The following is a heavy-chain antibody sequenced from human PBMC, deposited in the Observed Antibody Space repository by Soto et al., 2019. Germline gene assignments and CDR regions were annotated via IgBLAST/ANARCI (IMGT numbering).Heavy chain of an antibody. CDR3: AREGAYVDY. CDR2: IDESGDS. Sequence: PSDTLSLTCTVSGGPIRSSSHYWGWIRQSPGTGLEWIGSIDESGDSYYNPSLKSRVTISVDTSKNQFSLKLISVTGADSAIYYCAREGAYVDYWGQGTLVTVSS. D-gene: IGHD3-16*01. V-gene: IGHV4-39*02. CDR1: GGPIRSSSHY. J-gene: IGHJ4*02.